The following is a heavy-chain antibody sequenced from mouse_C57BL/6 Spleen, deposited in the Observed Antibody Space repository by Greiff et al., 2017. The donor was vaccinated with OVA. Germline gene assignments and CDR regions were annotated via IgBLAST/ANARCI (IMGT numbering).Heavy chain of an antibody. Sequence: EVKLQESGPGLVKPSQSLSLTCSVTGYSITSGYYWNWIRQFPGNKLEWMGYISYDGSNNYNPSLKNRISITRDTSKNQFFLKLNSVTTEDTATYYCARRGDSNYYYAMDYWGQGTSVTVSS. CDR3: ARRGDSNYYYAMDY. CDR2: ISYDGSN. V-gene: IGHV3-6*01. J-gene: IGHJ4*01. CDR1: GYSITSGYY. D-gene: IGHD2-5*01.